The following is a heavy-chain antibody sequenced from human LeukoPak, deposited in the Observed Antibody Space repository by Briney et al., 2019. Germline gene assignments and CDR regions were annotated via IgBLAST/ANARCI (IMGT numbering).Heavy chain of an antibody. D-gene: IGHD2-2*01. Sequence: SETLSLTCTVSGYSISSAYYWGWIRQPPGKGLEWIGRIYHSGSTYDNASLKSRVTISVDTSKNQFSLRLSSVTAADTAVYYCASVCSSTSCYRGYWGQGTLVTVSS. CDR2: IYHSGST. J-gene: IGHJ4*02. CDR1: GYSISSAYY. V-gene: IGHV4-38-2*02. CDR3: ASVCSSTSCYRGY.